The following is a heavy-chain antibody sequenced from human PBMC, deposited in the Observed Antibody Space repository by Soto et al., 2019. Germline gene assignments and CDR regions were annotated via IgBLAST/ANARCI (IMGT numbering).Heavy chain of an antibody. J-gene: IGHJ4*02. CDR1: GGTFSSYT. CDR3: VAGYCSGGSCLGWDY. D-gene: IGHD2-15*01. Sequence: GASGKVSCKASGGTFSSYTISWVRQAPGQGLEWMGRIIPILGIANYAQKFQGRVTITADKSTSTAYMELSSLRSEDTAVYYCVAGYCSGGSCLGWDYWGQGTLVTVSS. V-gene: IGHV1-69*02. CDR2: IIPILGIA.